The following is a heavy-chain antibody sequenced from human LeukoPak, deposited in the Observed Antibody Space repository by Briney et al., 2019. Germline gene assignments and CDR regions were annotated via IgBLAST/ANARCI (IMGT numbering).Heavy chain of an antibody. Sequence: PGGSLRLSCAASGFTFSSYSMNWVRQAPGKGLEWVSSISSSSSYIYYADSVKGRFTISRDNAKNSLYLQMNSLRAEDTAVYYCAKDGNPLSRELLRGHGSFDYWGQGALVTVSS. CDR2: ISSSSSYI. V-gene: IGHV3-21*01. J-gene: IGHJ4*02. CDR1: GFTFSSYS. D-gene: IGHD1-26*01. CDR3: AKDGNPLSRELLRGHGSFDY.